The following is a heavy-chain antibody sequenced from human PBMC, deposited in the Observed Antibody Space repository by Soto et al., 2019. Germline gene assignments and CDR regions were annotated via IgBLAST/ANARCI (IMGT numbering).Heavy chain of an antibody. CDR2: IIPIFGTA. V-gene: IGHV1-69*01. CDR3: GRRKRGGAAPPFDS. Sequence: QVQLVQSGAEVKKPGSSVKVSCKASGGTFSSYAISWVRQAPGQGLEWMGGIIPIFGTANYAQKFQGRVTITADESTSTAYRERGSLRSEDTAVFYWGRRKRGGAAPPFDSGGKGTLVPFSS. CDR1: GGTFSSYA. J-gene: IGHJ4*02. D-gene: IGHD3-10*01.